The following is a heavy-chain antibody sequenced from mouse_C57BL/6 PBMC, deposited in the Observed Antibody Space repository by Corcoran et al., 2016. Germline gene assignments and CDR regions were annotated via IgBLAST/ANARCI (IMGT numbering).Heavy chain of an antibody. CDR1: GFNVKDYY. D-gene: IGHD1-1*01. J-gene: IGHJ1*03. Sequence: EVHLQQSGSELVRPGSSVKLSCTAYGFNVKDYYMHWVKQRPEQGREWIGRIDPEDGDTEYAPKFQGKATMTADTSSNTAYLQLSSLTSEDTAVYYCTRPGSSYWYFDVWGTGTTVTVSS. CDR2: IDPEDGDT. V-gene: IGHV14-1*01. CDR3: TRPGSSYWYFDV.